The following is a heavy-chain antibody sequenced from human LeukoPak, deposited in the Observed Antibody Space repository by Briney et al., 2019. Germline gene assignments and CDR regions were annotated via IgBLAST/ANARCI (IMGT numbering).Heavy chain of an antibody. Sequence: GGSLRLSCAASGFTFSDYGMHWVRQAPGKGLEWVAFIRNDGSYEYYPDSVKGRFTISRDNAKNSLYLQMNSLRAEDTAVYYCARVDSSWSFDYWGQGTLVTVSS. CDR3: ARVDSSWSFDY. V-gene: IGHV3-30*02. CDR2: IRNDGSYE. D-gene: IGHD6-13*01. J-gene: IGHJ4*02. CDR1: GFTFSDYG.